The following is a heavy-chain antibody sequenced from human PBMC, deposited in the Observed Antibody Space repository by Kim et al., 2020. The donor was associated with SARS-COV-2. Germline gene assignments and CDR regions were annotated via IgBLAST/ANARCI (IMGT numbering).Heavy chain of an antibody. CDR3: ARHYYYDSSGYYFDAFDI. CDR2: ISAYNGNT. V-gene: IGHV1-18*01. J-gene: IGHJ3*02. D-gene: IGHD3-22*01. Sequence: ASVKVSCKASGYTFTSYGISWVRQAPGQGLEWMGWISAYNGNTNYAQKIQGRVTMTTDTSTSTAYMELRSLRSDDTAVYYCARHYYYDSSGYYFDAFDIWGQGTMVTVSS. CDR1: GYTFTSYG.